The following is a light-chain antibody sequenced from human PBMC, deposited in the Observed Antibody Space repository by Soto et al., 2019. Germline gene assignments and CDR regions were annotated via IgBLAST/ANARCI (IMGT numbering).Light chain of an antibody. CDR2: EGS. Sequence: QSVLSQPASVSGSPGQSITISCTGTSSDVGSSNLVSWYQQYPGKVPKLMIYEGSKRPSGVSNRFSGSKSGNMASLTISGLQAEDEADYYCCSYTGSTTYYVSGTGTKVTVL. J-gene: IGLJ1*01. CDR1: SSDVGSSNL. V-gene: IGLV2-23*01. CDR3: CSYTGSTTYYV.